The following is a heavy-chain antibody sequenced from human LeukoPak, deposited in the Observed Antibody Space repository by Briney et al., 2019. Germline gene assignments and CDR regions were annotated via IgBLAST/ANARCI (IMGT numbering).Heavy chain of an antibody. J-gene: IGHJ5*02. D-gene: IGHD3-3*01. CDR3: ARVAHYDFWSGYGNNWFDP. V-gene: IGHV3-48*01. CDR1: GFTFSSYS. CDR2: ISSSSSTI. Sequence: GSLRLSCAASGFTFSSYSMNWVRQAPGKGLEWVSYISSSSSTIYYADSVKGRFTISRDNAKNSLYLQMNSLRAEDTAVYYCARVAHYDFWSGYGNNWFDPWGQGTLVTVSS.